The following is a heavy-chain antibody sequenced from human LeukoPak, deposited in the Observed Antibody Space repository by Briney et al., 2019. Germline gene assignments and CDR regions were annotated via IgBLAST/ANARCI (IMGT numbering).Heavy chain of an antibody. D-gene: IGHD6-13*01. V-gene: IGHV4-59*01. J-gene: IGHJ6*03. CDR3: ARESSSSWYGDYYYYMDV. CDR2: IYYSGST. CDR1: GDSISSYY. Sequence: PSETLSLTCTVSGDSISSYYWSWLRQPPGKGLEWIGYIYYSGSTNYDPSLKSRVTISVDTSKNQFSLKLSSVTAADTAVYYCARESSSSWYGDYYYYMDVWGKGTTVTIS.